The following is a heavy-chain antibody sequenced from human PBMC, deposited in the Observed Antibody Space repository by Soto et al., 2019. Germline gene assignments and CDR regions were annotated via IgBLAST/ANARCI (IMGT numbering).Heavy chain of an antibody. D-gene: IGHD3-3*01. CDR2: NRSKANSYAT. V-gene: IGHV3-73*01. Sequence: GGSLRLSCAASGFTFCGSAMHWVRQASGKGLEWVGRNRSKANSYATAYAASVKGRFTISRDDSKNTAYLQMNSLKTEDTAVYYCTSPRYYDFWSGQKPRVRYYYMDVWGKGTTVTVSS. J-gene: IGHJ6*03. CDR1: GFTFCGSA. CDR3: TSPRYYDFWSGQKPRVRYYYMDV.